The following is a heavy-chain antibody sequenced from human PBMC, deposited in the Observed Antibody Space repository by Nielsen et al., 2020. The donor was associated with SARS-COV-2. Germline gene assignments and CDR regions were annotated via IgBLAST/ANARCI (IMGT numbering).Heavy chain of an antibody. J-gene: IGHJ4*02. Sequence: SETLSLTCAVSGGSISSSSNWWSWVRQTPGKGLEWIGEITHAGTTNYNPSLQSRVTISLDTSKKQFSLRLSSLTAADTAVYYCAGTLTIFGVAPTLDYWGQGTLVTVSS. V-gene: IGHV4-4*02. CDR2: ITHAGTT. D-gene: IGHD3-3*02. CDR1: GGSISSSSNW. CDR3: AGTLTIFGVAPTLDY.